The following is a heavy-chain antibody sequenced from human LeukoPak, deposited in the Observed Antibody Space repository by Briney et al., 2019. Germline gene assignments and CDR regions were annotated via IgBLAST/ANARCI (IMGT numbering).Heavy chain of an antibody. V-gene: IGHV1-18*01. Sequence: ASVKVSCKASGYTFTTYGITWVRQAPGQGLEWMGWINAYDGHTLYAQNLQGRLTMTTDTSTSTAYMELRSLGSDDTAVYYCARDLWFAASSPYGMDVWGQGTTVTVSS. J-gene: IGHJ6*02. CDR2: INAYDGHT. D-gene: IGHD3-10*01. CDR1: GYTFTTYG. CDR3: ARDLWFAASSPYGMDV.